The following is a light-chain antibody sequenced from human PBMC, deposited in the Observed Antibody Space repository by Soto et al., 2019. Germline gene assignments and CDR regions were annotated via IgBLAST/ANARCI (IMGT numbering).Light chain of an antibody. CDR1: SSDVGGYNY. Sequence: QSVLTQPRSVSGSPGQSVTISCTGTSSDVGGYNYASWYQQHPGKAPKLMIYDVSKRPSGVPDRFSGSKSGNTASLTISGLQAEDEADYYCCSYAGSYTRYVFGTGTKLTVL. J-gene: IGLJ1*01. V-gene: IGLV2-11*01. CDR3: CSYAGSYTRYV. CDR2: DVS.